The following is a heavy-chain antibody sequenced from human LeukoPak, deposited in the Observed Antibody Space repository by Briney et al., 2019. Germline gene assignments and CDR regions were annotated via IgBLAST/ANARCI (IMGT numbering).Heavy chain of an antibody. CDR2: IVIGSGNT. D-gene: IGHD3-22*01. V-gene: IGHV1-58*02. Sequence: ASVKVSCTASGFTFTSSAMQWVRQARGQRLEWIGWIVIGSGNTNYAQKFQERVTISRDMSTSTAYMELSSLRSEDTAVYYCAAILYYYESSGYPHWGQGTLVTVSS. CDR1: GFTFTSSA. J-gene: IGHJ4*02. CDR3: AAILYYYESSGYPH.